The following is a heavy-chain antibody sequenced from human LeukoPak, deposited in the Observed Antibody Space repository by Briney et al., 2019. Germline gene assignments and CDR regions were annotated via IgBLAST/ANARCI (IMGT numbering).Heavy chain of an antibody. CDR3: ARSNYDLLTGYVY. V-gene: IGHV3-7*01. D-gene: IGHD3-9*01. Sequence: GGSLRLSCVASGFTFSHYWVTWVRQAPGMGLEWVATIKQDGSEKYYVDSVRGRFTISRDNARNSLYLQMNSLRVEDTALYYCARSNYDLLTGYVYWGQGALVTVSS. J-gene: IGHJ4*01. CDR2: IKQDGSEK. CDR1: GFTFSHYW.